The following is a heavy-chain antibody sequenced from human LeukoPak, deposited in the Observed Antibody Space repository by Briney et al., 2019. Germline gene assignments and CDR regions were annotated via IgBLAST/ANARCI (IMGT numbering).Heavy chain of an antibody. J-gene: IGHJ4*02. Sequence: PGGSLRLSCAASGFTFSSYGMHWVRQAPGRGLEWVAVIWYDGSNKYYADSVKGRFTISRDNSKNTLYLQMNSLRAEDTAVYYCARSRDSSGWFEDYWGQGTLVTVSS. CDR1: GFTFSSYG. V-gene: IGHV3-33*01. CDR3: ARSRDSSGWFEDY. CDR2: IWYDGSNK. D-gene: IGHD6-19*01.